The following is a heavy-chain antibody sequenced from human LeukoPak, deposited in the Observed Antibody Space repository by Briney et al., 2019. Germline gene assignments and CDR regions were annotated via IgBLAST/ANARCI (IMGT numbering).Heavy chain of an antibody. CDR3: ARFGCSSDGMDV. Sequence: GGSLRLSCAASGFTFSSYSMNCVRQAPGKGLEWVSSISSSSSYIYYADSVKGRFTISRDNAKNSLYLQMNSLRAEDTAVYYCARFGCSSDGMDVWGQGTTVTVSS. CDR1: GFTFSSYS. D-gene: IGHD6-6*01. V-gene: IGHV3-21*01. CDR2: ISSSSSYI. J-gene: IGHJ6*02.